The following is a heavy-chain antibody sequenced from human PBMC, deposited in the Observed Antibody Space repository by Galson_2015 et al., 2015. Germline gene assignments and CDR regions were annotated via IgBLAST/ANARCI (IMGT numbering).Heavy chain of an antibody. CDR3: VRATGFILNY. Sequence: SLRLSCAASGFTFSSYWMSWARQAPGKGLEWVAKIKGDGSEIHYVDAVKGRFTISRDNARNSLYLQMNSLRVEDTALYFCVRATGFILNYWGQGTLVTVSS. D-gene: IGHD1-1*01. CDR1: GFTFSSYW. V-gene: IGHV3-7*04. CDR2: IKGDGSEI. J-gene: IGHJ4*02.